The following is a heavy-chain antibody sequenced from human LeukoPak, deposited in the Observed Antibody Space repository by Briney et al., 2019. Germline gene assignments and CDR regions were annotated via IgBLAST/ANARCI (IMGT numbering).Heavy chain of an antibody. J-gene: IGHJ4*02. CDR1: GYTLTELS. CDR3: ATDEYYDFWFSS. V-gene: IGHV1-24*01. CDR2: FDPEDGET. Sequence: ASVKVSCKVSGYTLTELSMHWVRQAPGKGLEWMGGFDPEDGETIYAQTVQGRVTMTEDTSTDTAYMELSSLRSEDTAVYYCATDEYYDFWFSSWGQGTLVTVSS. D-gene: IGHD3-3*01.